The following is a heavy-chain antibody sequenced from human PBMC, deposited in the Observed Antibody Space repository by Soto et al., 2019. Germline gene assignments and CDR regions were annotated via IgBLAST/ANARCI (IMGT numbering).Heavy chain of an antibody. Sequence: EVQLVESGGGLVKPGGSLRLSCAASGFTFSNAWMNWVRQAPGKGLEWVGRIKSKTVGGTTDYAAPVKGRFTISRDDSKNTLYLQMDCLKTEDAAVYYCTTGGSSGWASYYFDYWGQGTLVTVSS. V-gene: IGHV3-15*07. J-gene: IGHJ4*02. D-gene: IGHD2-15*01. CDR3: TTGGSSGWASYYFDY. CDR2: IKSKTVGGTT. CDR1: GFTFSNAW.